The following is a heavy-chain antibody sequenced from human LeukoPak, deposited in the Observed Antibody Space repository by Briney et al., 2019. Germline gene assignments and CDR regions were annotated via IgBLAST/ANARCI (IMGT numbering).Heavy chain of an antibody. Sequence: ASVKVSCKASGYTFTNYGISWVRQAPGQGLKWMGWISIYNGNTDYAQKLRGRVTMTTDTSTSTAYMELRSLRSDDTAVYYCARITYDFWSGYYMPDDPWGQGTLVTVSS. CDR2: ISIYNGNT. CDR1: GYTFTNYG. CDR3: ARITYDFWSGYYMPDDP. V-gene: IGHV1-18*01. D-gene: IGHD3-3*01. J-gene: IGHJ5*02.